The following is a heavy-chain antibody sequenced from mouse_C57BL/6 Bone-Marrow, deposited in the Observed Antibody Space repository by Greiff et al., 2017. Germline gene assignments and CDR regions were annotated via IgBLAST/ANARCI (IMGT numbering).Heavy chain of an antibody. Sequence: EVKLMESGGGLVKPGGSLKLSCAASGFTFSDYGMHWVRQAPEKGLEWVAYISSGISTIYYADTVKGRFTISRDNAKNTLFLQMTSLRSEDTAMYYCAREYYYGSRDWYCDVWGTGTTVTVSS. V-gene: IGHV5-17*01. J-gene: IGHJ1*03. CDR1: GFTFSDYG. D-gene: IGHD1-1*01. CDR2: ISSGISTI. CDR3: AREYYYGSRDWYCDV.